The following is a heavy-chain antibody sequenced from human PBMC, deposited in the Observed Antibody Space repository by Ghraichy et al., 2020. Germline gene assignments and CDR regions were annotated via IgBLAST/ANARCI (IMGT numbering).Heavy chain of an antibody. CDR2: FYSGGST. CDR1: EFTVSSKY. V-gene: IGHV3-53*01. CDR3: ATQSTAYTFTSSLHY. J-gene: IGHJ4*02. D-gene: IGHD3-16*02. Sequence: GGSLRLSCAASEFTVSSKYMSWVRQAPGKGLEWVSVFYSGGSTYYADSMKGRFTISIDNSKNTLYLQMNSLRAEVTAVYYCATQSTAYTFTSSLHYWGQGTLVTVSS.